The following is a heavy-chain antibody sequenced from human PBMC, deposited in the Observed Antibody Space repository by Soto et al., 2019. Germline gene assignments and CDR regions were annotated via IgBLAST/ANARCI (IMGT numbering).Heavy chain of an antibody. Sequence: LRLSCAASGFTFSNFGMHWVRQAPGKGLEWVALISYDGSNKYYADSVKGRFTISRDSTKNTLSLQINSLRAEDSAVYYCAKDLHSSGWAAYNFDYWGQGTLVTVS. CDR2: ISYDGSNK. D-gene: IGHD6-25*01. J-gene: IGHJ4*02. CDR1: GFTFSNFG. V-gene: IGHV3-30*18. CDR3: AKDLHSSGWAAYNFDY.